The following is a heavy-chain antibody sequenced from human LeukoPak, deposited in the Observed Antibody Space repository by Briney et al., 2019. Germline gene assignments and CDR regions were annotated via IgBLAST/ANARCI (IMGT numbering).Heavy chain of an antibody. CDR3: ARQGRNRDFCSSISCHYFDF. V-gene: IGHV4-59*08. Sequence: PSETLSLTCAVYGGSFSGYYWSWIRQPPGKALEWIGNIYHSGGTNYNPSLKSRVTISVDTSKTKFSPKLSSVTVADTAVYYCARQGRNRDFCSSISCHYFDFWGQGALATVSS. CDR2: IYHSGGT. CDR1: GGSFSGYY. J-gene: IGHJ4*02. D-gene: IGHD2-2*01.